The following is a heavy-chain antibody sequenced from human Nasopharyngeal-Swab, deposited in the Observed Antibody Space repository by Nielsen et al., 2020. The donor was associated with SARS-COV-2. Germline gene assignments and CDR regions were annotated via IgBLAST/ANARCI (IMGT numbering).Heavy chain of an antibody. CDR2: ISHLGAT. V-gene: IGHV4-34*01. CDR1: GGSFSDNY. J-gene: IGHJ6*03. CDR3: VRGYRTWSFPSSYYYYHMDV. Sequence: GSLRLSCAVYGGSFSDNYWNWVRQSPGKGLEWIGEISHLGATNYKSSLKSRVVLSVDSSKSQFSLRLTPVTAADTGVYYCVRGYRTWSFPSSYYYYHMDVWGQGTTVTVSS. D-gene: IGHD3-10*01.